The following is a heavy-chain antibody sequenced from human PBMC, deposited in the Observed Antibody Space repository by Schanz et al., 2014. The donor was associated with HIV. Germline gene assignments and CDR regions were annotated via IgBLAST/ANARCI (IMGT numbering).Heavy chain of an antibody. CDR1: GFTFDDYD. J-gene: IGHJ6*02. CDR2: ISWNSGSR. Sequence: EVQLAESGGGLVQPGRSLRLFCEASGFTFDDYDMHWVRQVPGKGLEWVSSISWNSGSRGYADSVKGRFTISRDNSKNTVYLQMNSLRAEDTALYYCANTEFPYSSSSDYYYGMDVWGQGTTVTVSS. CDR3: ANTEFPYSSSSDYYYGMDV. V-gene: IGHV3-9*01. D-gene: IGHD6-6*01.